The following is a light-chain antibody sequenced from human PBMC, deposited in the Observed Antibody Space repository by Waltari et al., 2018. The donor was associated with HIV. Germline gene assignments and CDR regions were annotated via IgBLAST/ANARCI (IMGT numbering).Light chain of an antibody. CDR2: GTS. V-gene: IGKV3-20*01. J-gene: IGKJ2*01. CDR1: KNVNRDN. CDR3: QQFDDWEYT. Sequence: VFTQSPGSLSLSPGDIVSPSCSASKNVNRDNLAWYQQRRGQPPTLLVSGTSVRAPGVPDRFSGSGSGTVFTLTINRLEPEDFTTYLCQQFDDWEYTFGQGTHL.